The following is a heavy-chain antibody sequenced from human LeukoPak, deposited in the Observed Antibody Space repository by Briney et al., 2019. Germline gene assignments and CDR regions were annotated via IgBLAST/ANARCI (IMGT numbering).Heavy chain of an antibody. D-gene: IGHD7-27*01. Sequence: SETLSLTCAVYGGSFSGYYWSWIRQPPGKGLEWIGEINHSGSTNYNPSLKSRVTISVDTSKNQFSLKLSSVTAADTAVYYCARRGESENFDYWGQGTLVTVSS. CDR2: INHSGST. CDR3: ARRGESENFDY. J-gene: IGHJ4*02. CDR1: GGSFSGYY. V-gene: IGHV4-34*01.